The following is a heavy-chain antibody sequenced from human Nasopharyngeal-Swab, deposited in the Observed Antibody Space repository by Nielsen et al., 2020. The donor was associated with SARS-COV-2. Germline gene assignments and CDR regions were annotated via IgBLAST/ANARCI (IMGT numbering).Heavy chain of an antibody. Sequence: SETLSLTCAVYGGSFSSYYWSWIRQPAGKGLEWIGRIYTSGSTNYNPSLKSQVTMSVDTSKNQFSLKLSSVTAADTAVYYCARDSSRRSRGSYYYYGMDVWGQGTTVTVSS. CDR3: ARDSSRRSRGSYYYYGMDV. D-gene: IGHD3-3*01. V-gene: IGHV4-4*07. CDR1: GGSFSSYY. J-gene: IGHJ6*02. CDR2: IYTSGST.